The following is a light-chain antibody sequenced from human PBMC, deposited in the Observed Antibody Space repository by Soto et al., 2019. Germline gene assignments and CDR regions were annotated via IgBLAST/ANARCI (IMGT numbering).Light chain of an antibody. CDR2: DAS. V-gene: IGKV3-11*01. CDR1: QSVSTY. J-gene: IGKJ4*01. Sequence: EIVLTQSPATLALSPGERATLSCRASQSVSTYLAWYQQKAGQAPKLLIYDASNRATGIPARFSGCGSGTDFTLTSSSLQPEDFAVYYCQQSQNWLTFGEGTKVEIK. CDR3: QQSQNWLT.